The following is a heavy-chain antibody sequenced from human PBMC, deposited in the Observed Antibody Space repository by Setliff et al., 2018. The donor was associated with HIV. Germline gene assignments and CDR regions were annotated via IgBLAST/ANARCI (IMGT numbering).Heavy chain of an antibody. CDR3: STGWGLYDNRHTAAGYLQH. V-gene: IGHV1-24*01. Sequence: ASVKVSCQVSGYTLSELSVHWVRQAPGKGLEWMGGFDPEEGERIYAQKFQDRVTMTEDTSSDTAYMEMSGLTSEDTAVYFCSTGWGLYDNRHTAAGYLQHWGQGTLVTVS. J-gene: IGHJ1*01. CDR1: GYTLSELS. D-gene: IGHD3-22*01. CDR2: FDPEEGER.